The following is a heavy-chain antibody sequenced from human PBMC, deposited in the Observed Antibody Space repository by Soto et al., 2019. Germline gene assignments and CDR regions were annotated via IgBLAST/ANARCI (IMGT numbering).Heavy chain of an antibody. Sequence: GPTLVNPTQTLTLPCTFSVFSLSTSGVGEGWIRQYPAKAVEVLACIYWDDEKRYSASLKSRLTITKDTSKNQVVLTMTNMDPVDTATYYCAHWYYYDSSGYFRGHPYYFDYWGQGTLVTVSS. V-gene: IGHV2-5*02. J-gene: IGHJ4*02. CDR1: VFSLSTSGVG. CDR2: IYWDDEK. D-gene: IGHD3-22*01. CDR3: AHWYYYDSSGYFRGHPYYFDY.